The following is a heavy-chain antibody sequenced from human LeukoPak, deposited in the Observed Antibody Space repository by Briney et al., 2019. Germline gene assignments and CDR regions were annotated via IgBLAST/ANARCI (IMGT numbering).Heavy chain of an antibody. V-gene: IGHV3-23*01. J-gene: IGHJ4*02. CDR2: ISESGDVT. CDR3: AKRDNSAWYTLDY. Sequence: PGGSLRVSCVVSGFTFSSYPMSWVRQAPGKGLEWVSVISESGDVTHYADSMKGRFTISRDNTKNTLNLQMNSLRPEDTAVYYCAKRDNSAWYTLDYWGQGTLVTVSS. D-gene: IGHD6-19*01. CDR1: GFTFSSYP.